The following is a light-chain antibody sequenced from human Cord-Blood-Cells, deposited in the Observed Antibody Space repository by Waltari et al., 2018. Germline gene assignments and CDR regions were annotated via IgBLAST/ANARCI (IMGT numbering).Light chain of an antibody. V-gene: IGLV2-23*03. CDR3: CSYAGSSTFVV. Sequence: QSALTQPASVSGSPGPSITIPCTGTSSDVWSSNLASSYQQHPGKAPKLMIYEGSKRPSGVSNRFSGSKSGNTASLTISGLQAEDEADYYCCSYAGSSTFVVFGGGTKLTVL. CDR2: EGS. J-gene: IGLJ2*01. CDR1: SSDVWSSNL.